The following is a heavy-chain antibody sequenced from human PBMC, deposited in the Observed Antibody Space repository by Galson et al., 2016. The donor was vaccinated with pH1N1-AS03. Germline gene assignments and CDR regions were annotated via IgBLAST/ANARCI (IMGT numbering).Heavy chain of an antibody. Sequence: SVKVSCKASGYVFTGFYVHWVRQAPGQGLEWMGWINPNNGVTNYAQKFQAWVTMTGDTSISTAYMELYGLKSDDTAVYYCAKDPRGPCSIATCATTYYFGMDVWGQGTTAIVSS. CDR1: GYVFTGFY. V-gene: IGHV1-2*04. D-gene: IGHD1-26*01. J-gene: IGHJ6*02. CDR2: INPNNGVT. CDR3: AKDPRGPCSIATCATTYYFGMDV.